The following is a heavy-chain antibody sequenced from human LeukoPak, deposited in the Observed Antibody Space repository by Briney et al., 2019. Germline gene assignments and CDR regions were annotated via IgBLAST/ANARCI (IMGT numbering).Heavy chain of an antibody. CDR3: VRRDYASGFNAFDI. CDR1: GGAISSGSDF. V-gene: IGHV4-39*01. J-gene: IGHJ3*02. D-gene: IGHD3-10*01. CDR2: IYYSGTT. Sequence: PSETLSLTCTVSGGAISSGSDFLGWIRQPPGKGLEWIGSIYYSGTTYYNPSLKSRVTTSVDTSKNQFSLKLSSVTAADTAVYYCVRRDYASGFNAFDIWGQGTMVTVSS.